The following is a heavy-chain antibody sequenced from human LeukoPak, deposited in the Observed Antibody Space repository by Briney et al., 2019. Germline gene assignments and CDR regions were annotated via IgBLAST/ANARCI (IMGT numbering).Heavy chain of an antibody. V-gene: IGHV3-74*01. J-gene: IGHJ4*02. CDR3: ARASTTVPNLLDN. D-gene: IGHD4-17*01. CDR2: INSDGSTT. Sequence: PGGPLRLSCAASGFTFSGHWLHGVRQAPGKGLVWVSRINSDGSTTTYADSVKGRFTISRDNAKNTLYLQMNSLRAEDTAVYYCARASTTVPNLLDNWGQGTLVTVSS. CDR1: GFTFSGHW.